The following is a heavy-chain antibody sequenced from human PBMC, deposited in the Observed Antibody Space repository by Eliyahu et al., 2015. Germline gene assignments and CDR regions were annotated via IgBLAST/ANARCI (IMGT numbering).Heavy chain of an antibody. V-gene: IGHV3-7*01. J-gene: IGHJ6*02. CDR1: GFTFSSXW. CDR2: IKQDGSEK. D-gene: IGHD2-2*01. CDR3: ARRYCSSTSCYVNYYGMDV. Sequence: EVQLVESGGGLVQPGGSLRLSCAAXGFTFSSXWMSWVRQAPGKGLEWVANIKQDGSEKYYVDSVKGRFTISRDNAKNSLYLQMNSLRAEDTAVYYCARRYCSSTSCYVNYYGMDVWGQGTTVTVSS.